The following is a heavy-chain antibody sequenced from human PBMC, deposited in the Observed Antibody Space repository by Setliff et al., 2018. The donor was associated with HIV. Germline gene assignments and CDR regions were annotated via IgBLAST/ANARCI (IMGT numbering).Heavy chain of an antibody. D-gene: IGHD3-22*01. CDR3: ARGGYHYDSSGFYTPFDY. CDR1: GYTSIKYG. CDR2: INAGNGDT. J-gene: IGHJ4*02. V-gene: IGHV1-3*01. Sequence: ASVKVSCKASGYTSIKYGIHWVRQAPGQRLEWMAWINAGNGDTKYSQKFQGRVTITRDTSASTTYMELSSLRPEDMAVYYCARGGYHYDSSGFYTPFDYWGQGTLVTVSS.